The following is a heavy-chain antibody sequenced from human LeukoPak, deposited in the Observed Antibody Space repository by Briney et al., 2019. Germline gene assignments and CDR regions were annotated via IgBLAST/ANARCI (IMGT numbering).Heavy chain of an antibody. CDR3: ARDGAYGDYIDY. J-gene: IGHJ4*02. CDR2: IGSGGST. Sequence: GGSLRLSCAASGFTFSSYAMSWVRQAPGKGLEWVSVIGSGGSTYYADSVKGRFTISRDNSKNTLHLQMNSLRAEDTAVYYCARDGAYGDYIDYWGQGTLVTVSS. V-gene: IGHV3-23*01. CDR1: GFTFSSYA. D-gene: IGHD4-17*01.